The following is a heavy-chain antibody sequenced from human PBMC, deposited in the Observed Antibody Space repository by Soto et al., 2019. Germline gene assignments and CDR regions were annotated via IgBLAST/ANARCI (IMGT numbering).Heavy chain of an antibody. Sequence: PGGSLRLSCAASGFTFSSYAMSWVRQAPGKGLEWVSAISGSGGSTYYADSVKGRFTISRDNSKNTLYLQMNSLIDEDTAVYFFARDQYYYDSSGYYYDNGMDVWGQGTTVTVSS. V-gene: IGHV3-23*01. CDR3: ARDQYYYDSSGYYYDNGMDV. D-gene: IGHD3-22*01. CDR2: ISGSGGST. CDR1: GFTFSSYA. J-gene: IGHJ6*02.